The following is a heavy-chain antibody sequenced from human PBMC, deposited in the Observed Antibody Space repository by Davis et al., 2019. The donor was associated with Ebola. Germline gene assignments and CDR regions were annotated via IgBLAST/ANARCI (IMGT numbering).Heavy chain of an antibody. CDR2: INPNSGGT. V-gene: IGHV1-2*04. Sequence: ASVKVSCKASGYTFTGYYMHWVRQAPGQGLEWMGWINPNSGGTNYAQKFQGWVTMTRDTSISTAYMELSRLRSDDTAVYYCARDLSSIAARPIWYYYYGMNVWGQGTTVTVSS. J-gene: IGHJ6*02. CDR1: GYTFTGYY. CDR3: ARDLSSIAARPIWYYYYGMNV. D-gene: IGHD6-6*01.